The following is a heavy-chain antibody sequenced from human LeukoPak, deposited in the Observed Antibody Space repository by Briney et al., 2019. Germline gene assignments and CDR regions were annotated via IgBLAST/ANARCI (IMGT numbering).Heavy chain of an antibody. J-gene: IGHJ4*02. D-gene: IGHD4-11*01. V-gene: IGHV1-2*06. Sequence: ASVKVSCEASGYTFTGYYMHWVRQAPGQGLEWMGRINPNSGGTNYAQKFQGRVTMTRDTSISTAYMELSRLRSDDTAVYYCARSRYSKFDFDYWGQGTLVTVSS. CDR3: ARSRYSKFDFDY. CDR2: INPNSGGT. CDR1: GYTFTGYY.